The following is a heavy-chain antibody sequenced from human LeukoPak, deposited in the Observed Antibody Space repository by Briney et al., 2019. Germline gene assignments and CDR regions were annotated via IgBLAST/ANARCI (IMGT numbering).Heavy chain of an antibody. CDR2: IYYSGST. J-gene: IGHJ4*02. Sequence: PSETLSLTCTVSGGSISSGGYYWSWIRQHPGKGLEWIGYIYYSGSTYYNPSLKSRVTISVDTSKNQFSLKLSSVTAADTAVYYCARGVDSPVLLWLGEESRYFDYWGQGTLVTVSS. CDR1: GGSISSGGYY. D-gene: IGHD3-10*01. CDR3: ARGVDSPVLLWLGEESRYFDY. V-gene: IGHV4-31*03.